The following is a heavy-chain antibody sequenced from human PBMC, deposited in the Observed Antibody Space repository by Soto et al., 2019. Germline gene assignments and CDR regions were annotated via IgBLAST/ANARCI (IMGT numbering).Heavy chain of an antibody. J-gene: IGHJ4*02. V-gene: IGHV4-34*01. Sequence: LSLTCAVYGGSFSGYYWSWIRQPPGKGLEWIGEINHSGSTNYNPSLKSRVTISVDTSKNQFSLKLSSVTAADTAVYYCARGRRGDGYWGQGTLVTVSS. CDR2: INHSGST. CDR3: ARGRRGDGY. CDR1: GGSFSGYY. D-gene: IGHD2-21*01.